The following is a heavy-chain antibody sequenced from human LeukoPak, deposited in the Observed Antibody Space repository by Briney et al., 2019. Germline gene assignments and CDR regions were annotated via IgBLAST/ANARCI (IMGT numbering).Heavy chain of an antibody. Sequence: PSETLSLTCTVSGGSISSYYWSWIRQPPGKGLEWIGRIYNSGSTNYNPSLKSRVTMSVDTSKNQFSLKLSSVTAADTAVYYCARDDGSGYHTTYFDYWGQGTLVTVSS. CDR1: GGSISSYY. J-gene: IGHJ4*02. CDR3: ARDDGSGYHTTYFDY. V-gene: IGHV4-4*07. CDR2: IYNSGST. D-gene: IGHD3-22*01.